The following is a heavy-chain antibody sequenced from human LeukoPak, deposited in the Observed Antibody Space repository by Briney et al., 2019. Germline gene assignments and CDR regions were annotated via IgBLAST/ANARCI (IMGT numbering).Heavy chain of an antibody. D-gene: IGHD4-17*01. V-gene: IGHV4-39*07. CDR2: LYYSGST. CDR1: GGSIGNSNFY. J-gene: IGHJ4*02. CDR3: ASNYGDYVGSLYYFDY. Sequence: PSETLSLTCNVSGGSIGNSNFYWGWIRQPPGTGREWIGSLYYSGSTYYNPSLKSRVTISVDTSKNQFSLKLSSVTAADTAGYYCASNYGDYVGSLYYFDYWGQGTLVTVSS.